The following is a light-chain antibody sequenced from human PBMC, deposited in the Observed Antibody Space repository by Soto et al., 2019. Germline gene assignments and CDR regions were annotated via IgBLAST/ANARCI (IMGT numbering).Light chain of an antibody. CDR3: SSYTSSSTLV. CDR2: DVS. Sequence: QSVLTQPASVSGSPGQSITISCTGTSSDVGDYNYVSWYQQHPGKAPKVMIYDVSNRPSGVSNRFSGSKSGNTASLTISGLQAEDEADYYCSSYTSSSTLVFGTGNKVTVL. V-gene: IGLV2-14*01. J-gene: IGLJ1*01. CDR1: SSDVGDYNY.